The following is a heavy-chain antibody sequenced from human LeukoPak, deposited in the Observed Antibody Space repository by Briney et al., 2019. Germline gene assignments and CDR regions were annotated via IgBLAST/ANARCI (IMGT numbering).Heavy chain of an antibody. J-gene: IGHJ4*02. Sequence: SETLSLTCTVSGGSISSSTYYWGWIRQPPGKGLEWIGSVYSSGATYYNPSLKSRVTISVVTSRNQFSLKLSSVTAADTAVYYCASVPTRGSYFDYWGQGTLVTVSS. CDR2: VYSSGAT. CDR3: ASVPTRGSYFDY. CDR1: GGSISSSTYY. V-gene: IGHV4-39*01. D-gene: IGHD3-16*01.